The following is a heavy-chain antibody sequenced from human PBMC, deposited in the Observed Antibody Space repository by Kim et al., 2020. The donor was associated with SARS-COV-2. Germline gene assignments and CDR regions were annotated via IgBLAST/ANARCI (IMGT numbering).Heavy chain of an antibody. CDR1: GFVFSAYW. V-gene: IGHV3-74*01. D-gene: IGHD3-16*01. Sequence: GGSLRLSCAASGFVFSAYWMHWVRQVPGKGLVWVSQINNDGSSATYADAVRVRFIISRDNVKNILYLQMNSLRDEDTAVYFCARDMTPTPTWDSFDYWG. CDR3: ARDMTPTPTWDSFDY. J-gene: IGHJ4*01. CDR2: INNDGSSA.